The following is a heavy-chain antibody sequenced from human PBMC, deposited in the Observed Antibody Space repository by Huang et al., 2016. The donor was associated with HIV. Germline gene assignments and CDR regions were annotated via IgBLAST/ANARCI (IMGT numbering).Heavy chain of an antibody. V-gene: IGHV3-30*02. Sequence: LSCEASGFTFSSYGMHWVRQAPGKGLEWVAFIRYDGSNKNYADSVKGRFTISRDNSKNTLYLQMNSLRAEDTAVYYCAKDRFGVVNYWGQGTLVTVSS. CDR3: AKDRFGVVNY. CDR1: GFTFSSYG. J-gene: IGHJ4*02. CDR2: IRYDGSNK. D-gene: IGHD3-3*01.